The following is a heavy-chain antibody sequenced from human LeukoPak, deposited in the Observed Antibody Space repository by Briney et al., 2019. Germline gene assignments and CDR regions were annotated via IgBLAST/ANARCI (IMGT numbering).Heavy chain of an antibody. Sequence: SETLSLTCAVYGGSFSGYYWSWIRQPPGKGLEWIGSIYYSGSTYYNPSLKSRVTISVDTSKNQFSLKLSSVTAADTAVYYCAGEDYWGQGTLVTVSS. J-gene: IGHJ4*02. CDR3: AGEDY. CDR2: IYYSGST. V-gene: IGHV4-34*01. CDR1: GGSFSGYY. D-gene: IGHD3-10*01.